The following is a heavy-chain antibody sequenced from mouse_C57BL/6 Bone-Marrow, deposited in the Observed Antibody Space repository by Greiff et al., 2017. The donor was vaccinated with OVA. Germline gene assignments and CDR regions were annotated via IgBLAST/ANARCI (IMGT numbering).Heavy chain of an antibody. V-gene: IGHV1-5*01. Sequence: EVQLQQSGTVLARPGASVKMSCKTSGYTFTSYWMHWVKQRPGQGLEWIGAIYPGNSDTSYNQKFKGKAKLTAVTSASTAYMELSSLTNEDSAVYYCTRSGQLRLRDYFDYWGQGTTLTVSS. CDR1: GYTFTSYW. CDR2: IYPGNSDT. D-gene: IGHD3-2*02. J-gene: IGHJ2*01. CDR3: TRSGQLRLRDYFDY.